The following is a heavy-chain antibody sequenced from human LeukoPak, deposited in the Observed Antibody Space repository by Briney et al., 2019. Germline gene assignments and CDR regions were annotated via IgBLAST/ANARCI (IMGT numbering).Heavy chain of an antibody. CDR2: IWYDGSNK. D-gene: IGHD6-6*01. V-gene: IGHV3-33*01. J-gene: IGHJ5*02. CDR1: GFTFSSYG. CDR3: ARDPSIAARPGWFDP. Sequence: GRSLRLSCAASGFTFSSYGMHWVRQAPGKGLEWVAVIWYDGSNKYYADSVKGRFTISRDNSKNTLYLQMNSLRAEDTAVYYCARDPSIAARPGWFDPWAREPWSPSPQ.